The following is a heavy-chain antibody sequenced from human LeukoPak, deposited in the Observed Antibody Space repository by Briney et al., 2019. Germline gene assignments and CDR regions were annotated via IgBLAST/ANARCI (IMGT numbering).Heavy chain of an antibody. J-gene: IGHJ6*02. CDR1: GFTFSSYW. Sequence: GGSLRLSCAASGFTFSSYWMNWARQAPGKGLEWVASINHNGNVNYYVDSVKGRFTISRDNAKNSLYLQMNSLRAEDTAVYYCARPMVRGVIRYYHYGMDVWGQGTTVTVSS. CDR2: INHNGNVN. D-gene: IGHD3-10*01. V-gene: IGHV3-7*01. CDR3: ARPMVRGVIRYYHYGMDV.